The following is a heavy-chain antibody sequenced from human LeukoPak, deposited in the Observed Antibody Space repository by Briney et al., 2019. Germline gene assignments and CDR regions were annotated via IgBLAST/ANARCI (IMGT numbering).Heavy chain of an antibody. CDR3: ARESSSSRYYFDY. V-gene: IGHV3-7*01. Sequence: PGGSLSLSCAASGFTFSSYWMSWVRQAPGKGLEWVANIKQDGSEKYYVDSVKGRFTISRDSAKNSLYLQMNSLRAEDTAVYYCARESSSSRYYFDYWGQGTLVTVSS. J-gene: IGHJ4*02. CDR2: IKQDGSEK. CDR1: GFTFSSYW. D-gene: IGHD6-6*01.